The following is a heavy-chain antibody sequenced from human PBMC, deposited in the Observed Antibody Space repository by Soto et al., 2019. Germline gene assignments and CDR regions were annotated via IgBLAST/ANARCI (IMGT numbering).Heavy chain of an antibody. D-gene: IGHD3-22*01. CDR1: GYTLTELS. CDR3: AGGLFRATYYYDSSGFPRYYYYGMDV. V-gene: IGHV1-24*01. Sequence: ASVKVSCKVSGYTLTELSMHWVRQAPGKGLEWMGGFDPEDGETIYAQKFQGRVTITADESTSTAYMELSSLRSEDTAVYYCAGGLFRATYYYDSSGFPRYYYYGMDVWGQGTTVTVSS. J-gene: IGHJ6*02. CDR2: FDPEDGET.